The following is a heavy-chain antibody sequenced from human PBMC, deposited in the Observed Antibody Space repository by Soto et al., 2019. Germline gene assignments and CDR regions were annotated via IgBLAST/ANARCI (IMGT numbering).Heavy chain of an antibody. D-gene: IGHD6-19*01. V-gene: IGHV6-1*01. Sequence: SQTLSLTCAISGDSVSSNSAAWNWIRQSPSRGLEWLGRTYYRSKWYNDYAVPVKSRITINPDTSKNQFSLQLNSVTPEDTAVYYCARDKEGRSGWRNDYYYGMDVWGQGTTVTV. CDR1: GDSVSSNSAA. CDR3: ARDKEGRSGWRNDYYYGMDV. CDR2: TYYRSKWYN. J-gene: IGHJ6*02.